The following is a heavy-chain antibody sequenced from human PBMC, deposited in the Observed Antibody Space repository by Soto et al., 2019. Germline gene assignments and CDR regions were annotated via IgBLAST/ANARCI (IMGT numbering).Heavy chain of an antibody. CDR1: GGSISSYY. Sequence: SETLSLTCTVSGGSISSYYWSWIRQPPGKGLEWIGYIYYSGSTNYNPSLKSRDTISVDTSKNQFSLKLSSVTAADTAVYYCARARQEQLWLYDYWGQGTLVTVSS. V-gene: IGHV4-59*01. D-gene: IGHD5-18*01. CDR3: ARARQEQLWLYDY. CDR2: IYYSGST. J-gene: IGHJ4*02.